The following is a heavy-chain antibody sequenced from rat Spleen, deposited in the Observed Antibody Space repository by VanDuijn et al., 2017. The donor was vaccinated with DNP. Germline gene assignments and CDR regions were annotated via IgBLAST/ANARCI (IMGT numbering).Heavy chain of an antibody. D-gene: IGHD1-11*01. Sequence: EVQLQESGPGLVKPSQSLSLPCSVTGYSITSNYWAWIRKFPGNKMEWLGYISYSGYTGYNPSLKSRISITRETSKNQFFLQLNSVTTEDTATYYCARGLNYGRYNFYWYFDFWGPGTMVTVSS. CDR1: GYSITSNY. V-gene: IGHV3-1*01. CDR3: ARGLNYGRYNFYWYFDF. CDR2: ISYSGYT. J-gene: IGHJ1*01.